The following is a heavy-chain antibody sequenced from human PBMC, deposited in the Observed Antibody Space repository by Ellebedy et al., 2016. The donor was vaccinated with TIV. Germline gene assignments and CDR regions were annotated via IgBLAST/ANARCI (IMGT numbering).Heavy chain of an antibody. V-gene: IGHV5-10-1*01. D-gene: IGHD3-22*01. CDR2: IDTSDSYT. Sequence: GESLKISCKGSGYRFTSYWINWVRQMPGKGLEWMGRIDTSDSYTKYSPSFQGHVTISADKSITTAYLQWSSLKASDTAIYYCARQSYDSHGYSNWFDPWGQGTLVTVSS. J-gene: IGHJ5*02. CDR1: GYRFTSYW. CDR3: ARQSYDSHGYSNWFDP.